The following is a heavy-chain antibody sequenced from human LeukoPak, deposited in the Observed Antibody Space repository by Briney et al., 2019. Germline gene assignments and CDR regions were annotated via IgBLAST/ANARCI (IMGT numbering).Heavy chain of an antibody. J-gene: IGHJ6*03. CDR2: IYYSGST. D-gene: IGHD5-18*01. Sequence: ASETLSLTCTVSGGSISSYYWSWIRQPPGKGLEWIGYIYYSGSTNYNPSLKSRVTISVDTSKNQFSLKLSSVTAADTAVYYCARGQRLWLGDYYYMDVWGKGTTVTVSS. CDR1: GGSISSYY. V-gene: IGHV4-59*01. CDR3: ARGQRLWLGDYYYMDV.